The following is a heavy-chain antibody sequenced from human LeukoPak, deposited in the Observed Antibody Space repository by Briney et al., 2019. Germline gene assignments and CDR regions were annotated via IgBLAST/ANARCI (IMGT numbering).Heavy chain of an antibody. CDR1: GYTFTSYY. V-gene: IGHV1-2*02. Sequence: ASXKVSCNSSGYTFTSYYMHWVRQAPGQGLEWMGWINPNSGGTHYAKKFQGRVTMTRDTSINTAYMELSRLRSDDTAIYYCARGSSIVTSTIDWFDPWGQGALVAVSS. J-gene: IGHJ5*02. D-gene: IGHD1-26*01. CDR2: INPNSGGT. CDR3: ARGSSIVTSTIDWFDP.